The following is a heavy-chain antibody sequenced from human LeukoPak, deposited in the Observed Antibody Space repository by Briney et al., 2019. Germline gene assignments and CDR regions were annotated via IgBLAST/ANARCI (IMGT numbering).Heavy chain of an antibody. J-gene: IGHJ4*02. CDR2: IRYDGSNK. D-gene: IGHD4-17*01. V-gene: IGHV3-30*02. Sequence: PGGSLRLSCAASGFTFSSYGMHWVRQAPGKGLEWVAFIRYDGSNKYYADSVKGRFTISRDNSKNTLYLQMNSLRAEDTAVYYCAKDRAVTPAPFDYWGQGALVSVSS. CDR1: GFTFSSYG. CDR3: AKDRAVTPAPFDY.